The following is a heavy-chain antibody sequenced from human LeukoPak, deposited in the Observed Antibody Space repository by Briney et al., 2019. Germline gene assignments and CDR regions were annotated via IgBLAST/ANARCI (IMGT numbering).Heavy chain of an antibody. Sequence: ASVKVSCKASGYTFTGYYMHWVRQAPGQGLEWMGWINPNSGGTNYAQKFQGRVTMTRDTSISTAYMELSRLRSDDTAVYYCARDLAVAGISVRNFDYWGQGTLVTVSS. CDR2: INPNSGGT. CDR1: GYTFTGYY. D-gene: IGHD6-19*01. V-gene: IGHV1-2*02. J-gene: IGHJ4*02. CDR3: ARDLAVAGISVRNFDY.